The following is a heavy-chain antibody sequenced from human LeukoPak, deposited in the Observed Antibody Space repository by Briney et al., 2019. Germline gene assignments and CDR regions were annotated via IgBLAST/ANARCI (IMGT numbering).Heavy chain of an antibody. V-gene: IGHV4-31*03. Sequence: PSETLSLTCTVSGGSISSGGYYWSWIRQHPGKGLEWIGYIYYSGSTYYNPSLKSRVTISVDTSKNQFSLKLSSVTAAVTAVYYCARGVFGGGGYYFDYWGQGTLVTVSS. CDR1: GGSISSGGYY. D-gene: IGHD3-10*01. CDR3: ARGVFGGGGYYFDY. CDR2: IYYSGST. J-gene: IGHJ4*02.